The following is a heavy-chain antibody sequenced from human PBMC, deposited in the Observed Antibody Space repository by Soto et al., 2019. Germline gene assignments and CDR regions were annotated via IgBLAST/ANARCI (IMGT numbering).Heavy chain of an antibody. CDR2: IYWDDDK. CDR1: GFSLSTSGVA. V-gene: IGHV2-5*02. Sequence: QITLKESGPTLVKPTQSLTLTCTFSGFSLSTSGVAVGWIRQPPGKALEWLALIYWDDDKGYSPSLKSRLNXXKXXSKNQVVLTMTNMDPVDTATYYCAHFTVTTVFPDYWGQGTLVTVSS. CDR3: AHFTVTTVFPDY. D-gene: IGHD4-17*01. J-gene: IGHJ4*02.